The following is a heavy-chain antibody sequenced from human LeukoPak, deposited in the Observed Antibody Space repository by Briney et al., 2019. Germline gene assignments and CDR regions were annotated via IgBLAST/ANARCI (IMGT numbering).Heavy chain of an antibody. V-gene: IGHV3-21*01. CDR2: ISSSSSYI. J-gene: IGHJ4*02. D-gene: IGHD2/OR15-2a*01. Sequence: GGSLRLSCAASGFTFGSYSMNWVRQAPGKGLEWVSSISSSSSYIYYADSVKGRFTISRDNAKNSLYLQMNSLRAEDTAVYYCARDPTLEEYYFDYWGQGTLVTVFS. CDR1: GFTFGSYS. CDR3: ARDPTLEEYYFDY.